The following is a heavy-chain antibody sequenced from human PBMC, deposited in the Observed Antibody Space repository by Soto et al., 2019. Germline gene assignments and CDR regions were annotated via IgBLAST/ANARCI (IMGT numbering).Heavy chain of an antibody. CDR2: IYHSGST. CDR3: ASYRDDILTVDY. D-gene: IGHD3-9*01. J-gene: IGHJ4*02. CDR1: SGSISSSNW. Sequence: SETLSLTCAVSSGSISSSNWWSWVRQPPGKGLEWIGEIYHSGSTNYNPSLKSRVTISVDKSKNQFSLKLSSVTAADTAVYYCASYRDDILTVDYWGQGTLVTVSS. V-gene: IGHV4-4*02.